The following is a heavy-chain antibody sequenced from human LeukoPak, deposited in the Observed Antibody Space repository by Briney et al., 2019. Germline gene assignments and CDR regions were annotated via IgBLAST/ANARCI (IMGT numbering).Heavy chain of an antibody. Sequence: SETLSLTCSVSGGSISSYYWSWIRQPPGEGLEWIGYISHSGSTKYNPSLKSRVTISVDTSKNQLSLKLRSVTAADTAVYHCVGLQPNIGEWAFDIWGQGTMVSVSS. V-gene: IGHV4-59*01. J-gene: IGHJ3*02. CDR2: ISHSGST. CDR3: VGLQPNIGEWAFDI. CDR1: GGSISSYY. D-gene: IGHD1-1*01.